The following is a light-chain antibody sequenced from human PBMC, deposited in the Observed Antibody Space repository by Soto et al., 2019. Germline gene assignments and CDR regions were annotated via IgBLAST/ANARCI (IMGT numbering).Light chain of an antibody. CDR2: DVN. CDR1: SSDVGGYHY. V-gene: IGLV2-11*01. J-gene: IGLJ1*01. CDR3: CSYVGSYIYV. Sequence: QSVLTQPRSVSGSPGQSVTISCTGTSSDVGGYHYVSWYQHHPGKAPKLVIFDVNRRPSGVPHRFSGSKSDNTASLTISGLQAEDEADYYRCSYVGSYIYVFGTGTKV.